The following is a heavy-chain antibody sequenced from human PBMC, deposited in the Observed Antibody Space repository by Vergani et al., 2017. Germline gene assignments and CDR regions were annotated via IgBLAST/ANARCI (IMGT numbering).Heavy chain of an antibody. Sequence: QLQLQESGPGLVKPSETLSLTCTVSGGSISSSSYSWSWIRQPPGKGLEWIGYIYHSGSTYYNPSLKSRVTISVDRSKNQLSLKLSSLTAADTAVYYCARARRFYDSSGYYLYYYYGMDVWGQGTTVTVSS. CDR1: GGSISSSSYS. CDR3: ARARRFYDSSGYYLYYYYGMDV. CDR2: IYHSGST. V-gene: IGHV4-30-2*01. J-gene: IGHJ6*02. D-gene: IGHD3-22*01.